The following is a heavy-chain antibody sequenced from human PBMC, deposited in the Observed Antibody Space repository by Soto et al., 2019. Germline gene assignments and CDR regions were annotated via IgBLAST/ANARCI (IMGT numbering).Heavy chain of an antibody. CDR3: AKAAAVSGSDY. CDR2: IVASAGDT. CDR1: GFTFSDYA. Sequence: EVQLLEAGGGLVQPGGSLRLSCAASGFTFSDYAMRWVRQDPGRGLEWVSAIVASAGDTFYADSVKGRFTISRDNSRNTVSLEINSLRADDTAVYFCAKAAAVSGSDYWGQGVLVTVSS. V-gene: IGHV3-23*01. J-gene: IGHJ4*02. D-gene: IGHD6-19*01.